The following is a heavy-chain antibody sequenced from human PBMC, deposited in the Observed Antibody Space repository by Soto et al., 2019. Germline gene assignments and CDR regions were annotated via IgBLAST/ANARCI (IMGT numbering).Heavy chain of an antibody. D-gene: IGHD3-22*01. CDR2: IYPGDSDT. CDR1: GYSFTSYW. Sequence: GESLKISCKGSGYSFTSYWIGWVRQMPGKGLEWMGIIYPGDSDTRYSPSFQGQVTISADKSISTAYLQWSSLKASDTAMYYCARNLTPYYYDSSGYPFDYWGQGTLVTVSS. CDR3: ARNLTPYYYDSSGYPFDY. V-gene: IGHV5-51*01. J-gene: IGHJ4*02.